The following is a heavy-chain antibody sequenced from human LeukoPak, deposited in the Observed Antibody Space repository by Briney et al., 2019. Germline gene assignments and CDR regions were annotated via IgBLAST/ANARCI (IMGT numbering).Heavy chain of an antibody. D-gene: IGHD1-26*01. CDR3: ARAGWSADAFDI. CDR1: GGSISSYY. V-gene: IGHV4-4*09. CDR2: IYTSGSN. J-gene: IGHJ3*02. Sequence: PPETLSLTCTVSGGSISSYYWSWIRQPPGKGLEWIGYIYTSGSNNYIPALKSRGTISVDSSKKQFSLTLSSVSAADTAVYYCARAGWSADAFDIWGQGTMVTVSS.